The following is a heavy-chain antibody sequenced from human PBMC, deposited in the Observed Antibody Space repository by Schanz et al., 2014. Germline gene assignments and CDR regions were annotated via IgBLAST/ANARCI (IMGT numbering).Heavy chain of an antibody. CDR3: AGTYCSSTSCYTGYYYMDV. J-gene: IGHJ6*03. Sequence: QAQLVQSGPEVKKPGASVKVSCKASGYTFTSHGISWVRQAPGQGLEWMGRIIPILGIANYAQNFQGRVTITADKSTSTAYMELTSLRSEDTAVYYCAGTYCSSTSCYTGYYYMDVWGKGTTVTVSS. D-gene: IGHD2-2*02. CDR2: IIPILGIA. V-gene: IGHV1-69*04. CDR1: GYTFTSHG.